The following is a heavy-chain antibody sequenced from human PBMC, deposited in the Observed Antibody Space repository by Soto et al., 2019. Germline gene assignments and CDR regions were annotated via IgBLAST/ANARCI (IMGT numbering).Heavy chain of an antibody. CDR1: GASINSGGYY. CDR2: IYFSGST. V-gene: IGHV4-61*08. Sequence: SETLSLTCTVSGASINSGGYYWSWIRQLPGKGLEWIGYIYFSGSTYYNPSLESRVTISVDLSKNRFSLRLSSVTTADTALYYCARTTAVPNTLRSRYFFDYWGQGTLVTVSS. CDR3: ARTTAVPNTLRSRYFFDY. J-gene: IGHJ4*02. D-gene: IGHD4-17*01.